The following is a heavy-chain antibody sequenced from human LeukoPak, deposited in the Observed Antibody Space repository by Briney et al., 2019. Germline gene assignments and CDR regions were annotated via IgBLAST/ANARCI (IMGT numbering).Heavy chain of an antibody. CDR2: INPNSGDT. CDR1: GYTFTGYY. V-gene: IGHV1-2*02. Sequence: GASVNVSRKPSGYTFTGYYMHWVRQAPGLGLEWMGWINPNSGDTNYAQKFQGRVTMTRDTSISTAYMELSRLISDDTAVYYCAREHDIGMFSALDYWGQGTLVTVSS. CDR3: AREHDIGMFSALDY. J-gene: IGHJ4*02. D-gene: IGHD3-10*02.